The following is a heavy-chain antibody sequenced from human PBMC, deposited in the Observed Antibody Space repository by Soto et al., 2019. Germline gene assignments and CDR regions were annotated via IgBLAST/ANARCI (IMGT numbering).Heavy chain of an antibody. D-gene: IGHD2-8*01. CDR2: IYHSGST. CDR1: GGSISSGGYS. J-gene: IGHJ6*02. Sequence: PSETLSLTCAVSGGSISSGGYSWSWIRQPPGKGLEWIGYIYHSGSTYYNPSLKSRVTISVDRSKNQFSLKLSSVTAADTAVYYCARAVLYCTNGVCNSYYYGMDVWGQGTRVTVSS. V-gene: IGHV4-30-2*01. CDR3: ARAVLYCTNGVCNSYYYGMDV.